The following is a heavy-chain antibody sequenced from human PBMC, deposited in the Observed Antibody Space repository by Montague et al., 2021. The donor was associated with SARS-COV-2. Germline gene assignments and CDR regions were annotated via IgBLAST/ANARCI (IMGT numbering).Heavy chain of an antibody. CDR1: GGSISSSNYY. CDR2: IYYSGST. J-gene: IGHJ3*02. D-gene: IGHD3-22*01. CDR3: ASPTYYYDSSGSDAFDI. V-gene: IGHV4-39*01. Sequence: SETLSLTCTVSGGSISSSNYYWGWIRQPPGKGLEWIGSIYYSGSTYYNPSLKSRVTISVDTSKNQFSLKLSSVTAADTAVYYCASPTYYYDSSGSDAFDIWGKGTMVPVSS.